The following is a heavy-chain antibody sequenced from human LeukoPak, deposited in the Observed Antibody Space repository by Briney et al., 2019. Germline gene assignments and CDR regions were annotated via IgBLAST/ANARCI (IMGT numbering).Heavy chain of an antibody. CDR3: ATEGSITMVRGPGMDV. Sequence: ASVKVSCKVSGYTLTELSMHWVRQAPGKGLEWMGGFDPEDGETIYAQKFQGRVTMTEDTSTDTAYMELSSLRSEDTAVYYCATEGSITMVRGPGMDVWGQGTTVTVSS. J-gene: IGHJ6*02. D-gene: IGHD3-10*01. CDR1: GYTLTELS. CDR2: FDPEDGET. V-gene: IGHV1-24*01.